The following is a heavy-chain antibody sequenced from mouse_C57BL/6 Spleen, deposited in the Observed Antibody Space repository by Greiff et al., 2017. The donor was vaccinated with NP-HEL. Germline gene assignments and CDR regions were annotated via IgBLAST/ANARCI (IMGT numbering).Heavy chain of an antibody. CDR2: IYPGDGDT. V-gene: IGHV1-82*01. J-gene: IGHJ2*01. CDR3: ARFISKPY. CDR1: GYAFSSSW. D-gene: IGHD1-1*01. Sequence: VQLLESGPELVKPGASVKISCKASGYAFSSSWMNWVKQRPGKGLEWIGRIYPGDGDTNYNGKFKGKATLTADKSSSTAYMQLSSLTSEDSAVYFCARFISKPYWGQGTTLTVSS.